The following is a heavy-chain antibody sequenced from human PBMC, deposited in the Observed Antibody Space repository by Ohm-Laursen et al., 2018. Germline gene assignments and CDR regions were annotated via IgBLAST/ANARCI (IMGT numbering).Heavy chain of an antibody. J-gene: IGHJ4*02. V-gene: IGHV3-30*18. Sequence: SLRLSCAASGFTFSNYWMSWVRQAPGKGLEWVAVISYDGSNKYYADSVKGRFTISRDNSKNTLYLQMNSLRAEDTAVYYCAKSYVEVWPLPVDYWGQGTLVTVSS. CDR3: AKSYVEVWPLPVDY. CDR2: ISYDGSNK. D-gene: IGHD3-10*01. CDR1: GFTFSNYW.